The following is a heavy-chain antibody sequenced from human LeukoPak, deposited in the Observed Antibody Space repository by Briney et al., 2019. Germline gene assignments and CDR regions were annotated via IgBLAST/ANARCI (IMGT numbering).Heavy chain of an antibody. CDR3: VYGSYYDVVDY. CDR1: GGSFSGYY. V-gene: IGHV4-34*01. D-gene: IGHD1-26*01. J-gene: IGHJ4*02. CDR2: IYYSGST. Sequence: TSETLSLTCAVYGGSFSGYYWGWIRQPPGKGLGWIGSIYYSGSTYYNPSLKSRVTISVDTSKNQFSLKLSSVTAADTAVYYCVYGSYYDVVDYWGQGTLVTVSS.